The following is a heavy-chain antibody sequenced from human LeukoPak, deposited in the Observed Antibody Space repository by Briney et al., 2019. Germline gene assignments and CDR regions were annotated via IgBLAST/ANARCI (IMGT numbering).Heavy chain of an antibody. D-gene: IGHD6-13*01. Sequence: SGGSLRLSCAASGFTFSSYSMHWVRQDPGKGLEWVAIISNDGTHKFYADSVKGRFTISRDNSKNTLYLQMNSLRAEDTAVYYCAKDIVPDSSSWYIDYWGQGTLVTVSS. CDR1: GFTFSSYS. CDR2: ISNDGTHK. J-gene: IGHJ4*02. CDR3: AKDIVPDSSSWYIDY. V-gene: IGHV3-30*18.